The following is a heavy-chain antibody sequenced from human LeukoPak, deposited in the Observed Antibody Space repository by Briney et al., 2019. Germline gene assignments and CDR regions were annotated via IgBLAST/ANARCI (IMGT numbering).Heavy chain of an antibody. Sequence: GGSLRLSCAASGFTLSSYYMSWVRQAPGKGLGWVSGSGAGTYYADSVKGRFTVFRDDSKNTLDLQMNSLRVEDTAVYYCAKARGPREGVIAAIYYSGMDVWGQGTTVTVSS. CDR2: SGAGT. J-gene: IGHJ6*02. D-gene: IGHD2-15*01. CDR3: AKARGPREGVIAAIYYSGMDV. V-gene: IGHV3-23*01. CDR1: GFTLSSYY.